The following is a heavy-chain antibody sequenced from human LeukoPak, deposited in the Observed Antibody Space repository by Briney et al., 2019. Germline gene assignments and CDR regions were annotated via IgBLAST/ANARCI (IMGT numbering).Heavy chain of an antibody. CDR2: IYYSGNT. D-gene: IGHD6-13*01. J-gene: IGHJ5*02. CDR1: GGSISSNNW. CDR3: ARGISAAGARWFDP. Sequence: SETLSLTCVVSGGSISSNNWWSWVRQPPGKGLEWIGEIYYSGNTNYNPSLKSRVTISVDKSKNQFSLKVSSVTAADTAVYYCARGISAAGARWFDPWGQGTLVTVSS. V-gene: IGHV4-4*02.